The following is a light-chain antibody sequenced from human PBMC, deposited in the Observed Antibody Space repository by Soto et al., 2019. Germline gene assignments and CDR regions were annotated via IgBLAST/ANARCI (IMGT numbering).Light chain of an antibody. CDR1: QSVSSSY. V-gene: IGKV3-20*01. CDR2: DAS. J-gene: IGKJ2*01. Sequence: IVLTQSPGTLSLSPGERATLSCRASQSVSSSYLAWHQQKPGQAPRLLIYDASSRATGIPDRFSGSGSGTDFTLTISRLEPEDFAVYYWQQYGSSPYTFGQGTKLEIK. CDR3: QQYGSSPYT.